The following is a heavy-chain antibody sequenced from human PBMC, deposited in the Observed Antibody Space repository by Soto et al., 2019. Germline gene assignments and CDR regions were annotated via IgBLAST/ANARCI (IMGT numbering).Heavy chain of an antibody. J-gene: IGHJ4*02. CDR3: AKDIAVAGTRWHIYYFDY. CDR2: ISWSSGSI. D-gene: IGHD6-19*01. V-gene: IGHV3-9*01. Sequence: GGSLRLSCAASGFTFADYAMHWVRQAPGKGLEWVSGISWSSGSIGYADSVKGRFTISRDNAKNSLYLQMNSLRAEDTALYYCAKDIAVAGTRWHIYYFDYWGQGTLVTVSS. CDR1: GFTFADYA.